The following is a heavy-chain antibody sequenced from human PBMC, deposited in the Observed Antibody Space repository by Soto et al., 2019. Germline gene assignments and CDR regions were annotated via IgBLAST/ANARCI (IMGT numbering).Heavy chain of an antibody. CDR2: ISAYNGNT. V-gene: IGHV1-18*04. Sequence: ASVKVSCKASGYTFSSYGISWVRQAPGQGLEWVGWISAYNGNTNYAQKLQGRVTMTTDTSTSTAYLELRSLRSDDTALYYCARPHGGYYDSSGYYHMNYYYGMDVWGQGTTVTAP. D-gene: IGHD3-22*01. CDR1: GYTFSSYG. J-gene: IGHJ6*02. CDR3: ARPHGGYYDSSGYYHMNYYYGMDV.